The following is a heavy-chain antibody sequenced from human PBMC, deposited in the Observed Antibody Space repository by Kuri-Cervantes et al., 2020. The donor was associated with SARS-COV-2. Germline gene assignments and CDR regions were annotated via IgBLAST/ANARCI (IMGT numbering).Heavy chain of an antibody. J-gene: IGHJ5*02. Sequence: ASVKVSCKASGYTFTSYGISWVRQAPGQGLEWMGWINPNSGGTNYAQNFQDRVSLTRDTSINTAFMELSTLRSDDTAIYYCARSVPTSTSSSWHPWGPGTLVTVSS. D-gene: IGHD2-2*01. CDR3: ARSVPTSTSSSWHP. CDR1: GYTFTSYG. V-gene: IGHV1-2*02. CDR2: INPNSGGT.